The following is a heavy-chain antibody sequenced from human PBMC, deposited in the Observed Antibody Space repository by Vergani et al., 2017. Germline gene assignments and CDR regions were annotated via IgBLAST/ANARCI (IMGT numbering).Heavy chain of an antibody. J-gene: IGHJ3*02. V-gene: IGHV3-23*01. CDR2: IVGSGGRT. CDR1: GFTFSSPA. CDR3: AKSRGYYSTDGFDI. D-gene: IGHD2-15*01. Sequence: EVQLLESGGGLVQPGGSLRLSCAASGFTFSSPAMTWVRQAPGKGLEWVSAIVGSGGRTYYADSVKGRFTISRDNSKNTLYLQLNSLRADDTAVYYCAKSRGYYSTDGFDIWGQGTMVTVSS.